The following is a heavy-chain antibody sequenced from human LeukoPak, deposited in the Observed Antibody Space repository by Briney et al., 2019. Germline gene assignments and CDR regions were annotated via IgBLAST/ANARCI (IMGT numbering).Heavy chain of an antibody. J-gene: IGHJ3*02. CDR1: GFTFSSYW. CDR2: INSDGSST. D-gene: IGHD3-22*01. Sequence: PGGSLRLSCAASGFTFSSYWMHWVRQAPGKGLVWVSRINSDGSSTSYADSVKGRFTISRDNAKNTLYLQMNSLRAEDTAVYYCAREKYYYDSSGYYYGAFDIWGQGTMVTVSS. CDR3: AREKYYYDSSGYYYGAFDI. V-gene: IGHV3-74*01.